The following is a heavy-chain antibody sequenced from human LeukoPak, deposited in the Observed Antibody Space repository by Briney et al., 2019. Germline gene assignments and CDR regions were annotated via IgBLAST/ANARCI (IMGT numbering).Heavy chain of an antibody. D-gene: IGHD3-22*01. Sequence: GGSLRLSCAASGFTFSSYSMNWVRQAPGKGLEWVSSISSSSSYIYYADSVKGRFTISRDNAKNSLYLQMNSLRAEDTAVYYCARAPHYYDSSGYYYQDYWGQGTLVTVSS. CDR3: ARAPHYYDSSGYYYQDY. CDR1: GFTFSSYS. CDR2: ISSSSSYI. J-gene: IGHJ4*02. V-gene: IGHV3-21*01.